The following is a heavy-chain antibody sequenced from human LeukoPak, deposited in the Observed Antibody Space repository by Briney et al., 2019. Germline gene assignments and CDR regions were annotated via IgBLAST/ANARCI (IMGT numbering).Heavy chain of an antibody. Sequence: GGSLRLSCAASGFTFSSYAMHWVRQAPGKGLEWVAVISYDGSNKYYADSVKGRFTISRDNSKNTLYLQMNSLRAEDTAVYYCARGAWVGDYFDYWGQGTLVTVSS. V-gene: IGHV3-30-3*01. CDR2: ISYDGSNK. CDR1: GFTFSSYA. J-gene: IGHJ4*02. D-gene: IGHD1-26*01. CDR3: ARGAWVGDYFDY.